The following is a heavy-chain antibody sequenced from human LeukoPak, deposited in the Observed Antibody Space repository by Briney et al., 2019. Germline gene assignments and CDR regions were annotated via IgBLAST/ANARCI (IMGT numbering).Heavy chain of an antibody. Sequence: PSETLSLTCAVSGDSISSGGYSWNWIRQPPGKGLEWIGYIYYSGSTYYNPSLKSRVTISVDTSKNQFSLKLSSVTAADTAVYYCAKPEDYADDAFDIWGQGTMVTVSS. CDR1: GDSISSGGYS. D-gene: IGHD4-17*01. J-gene: IGHJ3*02. CDR2: IYYSGST. V-gene: IGHV4-30-4*07. CDR3: AKPEDYADDAFDI.